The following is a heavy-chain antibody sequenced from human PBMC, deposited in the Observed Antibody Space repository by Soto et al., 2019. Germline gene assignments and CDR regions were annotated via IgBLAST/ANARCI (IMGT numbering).Heavy chain of an antibody. CDR2: ISYDGNVA. CDR1: GFTFSNYG. D-gene: IGHD1-1*01. V-gene: IGHV3-30*18. CDR3: AKEGPITNWYFDY. J-gene: IGHJ4*02. Sequence: QVQLVESGGGVVQPGRSLRLSCAASGFTFSNYGMHWVRQAPGKGLEWVIVISYDGNVAYYADSVKDRFTISRDNSRNALYLQMNSRRTEDTAMYYCAKEGPITNWYFDYWGQGTLVTVSS.